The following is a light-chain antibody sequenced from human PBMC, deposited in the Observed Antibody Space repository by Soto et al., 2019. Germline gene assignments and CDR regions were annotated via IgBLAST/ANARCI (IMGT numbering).Light chain of an antibody. Sequence: QSALTQPASVSGSPGQSITISCTGTYSDVGGYNYVSWYQQHPGEVPKLLIFNVSHRPSGVSDRFSGSRSGNTASLTISGLQAEDEADYYCSSYRSDSTFLFGTGTKVTVL. CDR1: YSDVGGYNY. V-gene: IGLV2-14*03. J-gene: IGLJ1*01. CDR3: SSYRSDSTFL. CDR2: NVS.